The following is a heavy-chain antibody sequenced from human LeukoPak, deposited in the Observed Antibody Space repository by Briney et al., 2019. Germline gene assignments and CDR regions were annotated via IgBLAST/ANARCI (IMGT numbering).Heavy chain of an antibody. CDR1: GGSISSDDYY. CDR2: IHYSGST. D-gene: IGHD2-15*01. CDR3: ARAYFSSSSCYFDY. V-gene: IGHV4-30-4*01. J-gene: IGHJ4*02. Sequence: PSENLSLTCTVSGGSISSDDYYWSWIRQPPGKGLEWIGYIHYSGSTYYNPSLKSRVSISVDTSKNQFSLKLSSVTAADTAVYFCARAYFSSSSCYFDYWGQGTLVTVSS.